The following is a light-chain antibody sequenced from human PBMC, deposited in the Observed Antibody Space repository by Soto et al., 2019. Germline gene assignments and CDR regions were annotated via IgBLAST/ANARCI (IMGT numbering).Light chain of an antibody. V-gene: IGKV3-20*01. CDR2: GAS. CDR1: QSVSSSY. CDR3: QQHGSSSLT. Sequence: EIVLTQSPGTLSLSPGERATLSCRASQSVSSSYLAWYQQKPGQAPRLLIYGASSRATGIPDRFSGSGLGTDFTLTISRLEPQDYAVYYCQQHGSSSLTFGGGTKVEIK. J-gene: IGKJ4*01.